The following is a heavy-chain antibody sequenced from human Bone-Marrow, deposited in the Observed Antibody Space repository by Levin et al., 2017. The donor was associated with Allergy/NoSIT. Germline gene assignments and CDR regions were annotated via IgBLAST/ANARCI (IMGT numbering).Heavy chain of an antibody. J-gene: IGHJ4*02. CDR1: GFTFVDYA. V-gene: IGHV3-9*01. CDR2: ISWNSGTI. Sequence: SLKISCAASGFTFVDYAMYWVRQAPGKGLEWVSGISWNSGTIGYADSVKGRFTISRDNAKNSLSLQMNTLRVEDTALYYCVKDMGSSDYWGQGILVTVSS. D-gene: IGHD6-13*01. CDR3: VKDMGSSDY.